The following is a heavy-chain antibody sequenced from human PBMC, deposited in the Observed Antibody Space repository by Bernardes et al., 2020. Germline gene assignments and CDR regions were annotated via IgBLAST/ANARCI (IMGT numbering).Heavy chain of an antibody. J-gene: IGHJ6*02. V-gene: IGHV3-21*01. Sequence: GGSLRLSCAASGFTFSSYSMNWVRQAPGKGLEWVSSISSSSSYIYYADSVKGRFTISRDNAKNSLYLQMNSLRAEDTAVYYCAREEAVADLYYYYGMDVWGQGTMVTVSS. D-gene: IGHD6-19*01. CDR2: ISSSSSYI. CDR3: AREEAVADLYYYYGMDV. CDR1: GFTFSSYS.